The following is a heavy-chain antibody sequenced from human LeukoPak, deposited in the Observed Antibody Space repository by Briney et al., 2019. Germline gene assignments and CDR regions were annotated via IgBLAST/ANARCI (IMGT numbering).Heavy chain of an antibody. V-gene: IGHV3-33*08. CDR1: GFTFTSYG. CDR2: ILNDGSQE. J-gene: IGHJ3*02. D-gene: IGHD3-16*01. Sequence: GGSLRLSCTVSGFTFTSYGMHWVRQAPGKGLEWVAVILNDGSQEKYADSVKGRFTISRDNSKNTLFLQMNSLRAEDTAVYYCARDDALGDNALDIWGQGTMVTVSS. CDR3: ARDDALGDNALDI.